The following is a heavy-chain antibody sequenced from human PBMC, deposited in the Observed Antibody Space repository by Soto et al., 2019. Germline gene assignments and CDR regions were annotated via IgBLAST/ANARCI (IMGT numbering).Heavy chain of an antibody. CDR1: GGSVSSGSYY. CDR2: IYHSGTT. Sequence: ASETLSLTCTVSGGSVSSGSYYWSWIRQPPGKGLEWLGHIYHSGTTYYNPSLKNRVTISLDKSNNQFSLKLSSVTAADTAIYYCARGMDGTYYYYWYFDLWGPGTLVTVSS. V-gene: IGHV4-61*01. D-gene: IGHD1-26*01. CDR3: ARGMDGTYYYYWYFDL. J-gene: IGHJ2*01.